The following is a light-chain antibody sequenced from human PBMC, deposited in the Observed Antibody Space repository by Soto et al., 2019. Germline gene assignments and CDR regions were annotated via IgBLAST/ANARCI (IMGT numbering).Light chain of an antibody. Sequence: EIVMTQSPAALSVSPGERATLSCRASQSVSSNLAWYQQKPGQAPRLLIYGASTRATGIPARFSGSGSGTEFTLTISSLQSEDFAVYYCQQYNNWPPVTFGQGTKVEIK. CDR2: GAS. CDR3: QQYNNWPPVT. V-gene: IGKV3-15*01. J-gene: IGKJ1*01. CDR1: QSVSSN.